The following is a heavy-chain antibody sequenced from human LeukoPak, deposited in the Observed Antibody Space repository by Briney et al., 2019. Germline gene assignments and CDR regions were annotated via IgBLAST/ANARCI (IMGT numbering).Heavy chain of an antibody. CDR3: ARAFCVGECFVLHIFFDS. J-gene: IGHJ4*02. CDR1: GYSFSSGYF. V-gene: IGHV4-38-2*02. CDR2: TYQRATV. Sequence: PSETLSLTCNVSGYSFSSGYFWGWLRPAPGNGLGWIGSTYQRATVHYNPSLKSRVTISLDTSKNHFSLNLRSMKASDTTVYYCARAFCVGECFVLHIFFDSWGQGTLVTVSS. D-gene: IGHD2-21*01.